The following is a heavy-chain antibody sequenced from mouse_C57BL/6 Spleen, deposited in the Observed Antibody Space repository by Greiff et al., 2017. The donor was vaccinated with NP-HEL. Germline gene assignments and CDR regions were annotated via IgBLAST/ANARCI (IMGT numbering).Heavy chain of an antibody. D-gene: IGHD1-1*01. CDR2: IDSEDGET. V-gene: IGHV14-2*01. CDR3: AREDYGSSYGYFDV. Sequence: EVQLQQSGAELVQPGASVKFSCTASGFNIKDYYMHWVQQSPEQGLEWIGRIDSEDGETKYAPKFQGKATITTATSSNTAYLQLRSLTSKDNDVDNCAREDYGSSYGYFDVWGTGTTLTVSS. J-gene: IGHJ1*03. CDR1: GFNIKDYY.